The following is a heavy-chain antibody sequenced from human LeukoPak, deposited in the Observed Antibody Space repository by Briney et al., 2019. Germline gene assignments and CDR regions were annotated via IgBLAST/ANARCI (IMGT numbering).Heavy chain of an antibody. D-gene: IGHD2-2*01. V-gene: IGHV3-23*01. Sequence: GGSLRLSCAASGFTFSSYAMSWVRQAPGKGLEWVSAISGSGDTTHYADSVKGRFTISRDNSKNALYLQMNSLRAEGTAAYYCAKRGWRGAVVPAAAFDCWGQGTLVTVSS. CDR1: GFTFSSYA. J-gene: IGHJ4*02. CDR3: AKRGWRGAVVPAAAFDC. CDR2: ISGSGDTT.